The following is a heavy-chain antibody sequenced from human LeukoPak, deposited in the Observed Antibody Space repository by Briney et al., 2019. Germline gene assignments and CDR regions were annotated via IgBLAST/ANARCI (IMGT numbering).Heavy chain of an antibody. V-gene: IGHV1-8*03. CDR3: ARDLAVAGTFPSLFDY. CDR2: MNPNSGNT. D-gene: IGHD6-19*01. Sequence: ASVKVSCKASGYTFTSYDINWVRQATGQGLEWMGWMNPNSGNTGYAQKFQGRVTITRNTSISTAYMELSSLRSEDTAVYYCARDLAVAGTFPSLFDYWGQGTLVTVPS. CDR1: GYTFTSYD. J-gene: IGHJ4*02.